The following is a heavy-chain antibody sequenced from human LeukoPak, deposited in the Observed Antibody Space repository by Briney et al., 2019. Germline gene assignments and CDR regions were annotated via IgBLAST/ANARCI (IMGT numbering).Heavy chain of an antibody. CDR1: GGSFSDYY. V-gene: IGHV4-34*01. J-gene: IGHJ6*02. D-gene: IGHD3-3*01. Sequence: TSETLSLTCAVYGGSFSDYYWSWIRQSPGKGLEWIGEINHSGSTNYNPSLKSRVTISVDTSKNQFSLKLSSVTAADTAVYYCARALYDFWSGVCGMDVWGQGTTVTVSS. CDR2: INHSGST. CDR3: ARALYDFWSGVCGMDV.